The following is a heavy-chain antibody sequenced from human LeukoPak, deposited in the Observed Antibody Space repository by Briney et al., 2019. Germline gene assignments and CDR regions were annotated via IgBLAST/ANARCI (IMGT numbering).Heavy chain of an antibody. V-gene: IGHV3-74*01. CDR1: GFTFSDLW. CDR3: ATGPYSAFEM. J-gene: IGHJ3*02. D-gene: IGHD2-21*01. CDR2: VKGDEIST. Sequence: GGSLRLSCTASGFTFSDLWMHWVRQPPGGGLVWVSRVKGDEISTVYADSVKGRFTISRDNAKSTLYLQMNSLRADDTALYYCATGPYSAFEMWGQGTMVTVSS.